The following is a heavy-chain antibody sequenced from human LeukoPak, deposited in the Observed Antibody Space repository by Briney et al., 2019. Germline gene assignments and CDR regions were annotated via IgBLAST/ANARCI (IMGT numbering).Heavy chain of an antibody. CDR1: GYTFTSYG. D-gene: IGHD3-22*01. CDR2: ISAYNGNT. J-gene: IGHJ4*02. CDR3: ARDDYYDSSDYSRGDY. Sequence: ASVKVSCKASGYTFTSYGISWVRQAPGQGLEWMGWISAYNGNTNYAQKLQGRVTMTTDTSTSTAYMELRSLRSDDTAVYYCARDDYYDSSDYSRGDYWGQGTLVTVSS. V-gene: IGHV1-18*01.